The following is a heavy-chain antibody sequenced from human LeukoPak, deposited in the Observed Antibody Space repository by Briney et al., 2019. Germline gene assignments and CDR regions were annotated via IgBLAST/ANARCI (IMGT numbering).Heavy chain of an antibody. V-gene: IGHV3-30*03. Sequence: GGSLRLSCVGSEFTFNSYGMHWVRQAPRKGLQWVAAITYDGSTRYHVDSVKGRFTISRDNAKNSLYLQMNSLRAEDTAVYYCASHWQQLDYFEYRGEGKLGTVSS. CDR3: ASHWQQLDYFEY. J-gene: IGHJ4*02. CDR1: EFTFNSYG. CDR2: ITYDGSTR. D-gene: IGHD6-13*01.